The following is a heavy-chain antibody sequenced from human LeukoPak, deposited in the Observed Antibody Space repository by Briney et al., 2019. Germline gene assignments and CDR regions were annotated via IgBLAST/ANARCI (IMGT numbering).Heavy chain of an antibody. CDR1: GCIFGSYA. Sequence: GRSLRLSCAASGCIFGSYAMHWVRQAPGKGLEWVAVISYDGSNKYYADSVKGRFTISRDNSKNTLYLQMNSLRAEDTAVYYCARVEDYAYDYWGQGTLVTVSS. J-gene: IGHJ4*02. CDR2: ISYDGSNK. V-gene: IGHV3-30-3*01. D-gene: IGHD4-17*01. CDR3: ARVEDYAYDY.